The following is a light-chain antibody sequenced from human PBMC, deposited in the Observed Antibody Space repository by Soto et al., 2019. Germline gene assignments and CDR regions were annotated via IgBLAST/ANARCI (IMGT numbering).Light chain of an antibody. CDR2: DAS. CDR1: QSFNSIY. J-gene: IGKJ5*01. Sequence: EIVLTQSPGTLSVSPGDRVTLSCRASQSFNSIYLAWYQQKPGQAPRLLIYDASNRATGVPARFSGSGSGTDFTLTISNLEPEDFALYYCQQRNDWRRGTFGQGTRLEIK. V-gene: IGKV3D-20*02. CDR3: QQRNDWRRGT.